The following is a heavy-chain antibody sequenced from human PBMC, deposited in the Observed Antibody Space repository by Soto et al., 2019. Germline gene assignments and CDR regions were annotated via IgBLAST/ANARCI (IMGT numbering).Heavy chain of an antibody. CDR1: GYTFTSYG. CDR3: AREYSSGWYYNWFDP. D-gene: IGHD6-19*01. CDR2: ISAYNGNT. J-gene: IGHJ5*02. V-gene: IGHV1-18*04. Sequence: GASVKVSCKASGYTFTSYGISWVRQAPGQGLEWMGWISAYNGNTNYAQKLQGRVTMTTDTSTSTAYMELRSLRSDDTAVYYCAREYSSGWYYNWFDPWGQGTLVTVSS.